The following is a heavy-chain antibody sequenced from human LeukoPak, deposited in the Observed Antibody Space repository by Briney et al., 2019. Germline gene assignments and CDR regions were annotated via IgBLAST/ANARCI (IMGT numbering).Heavy chain of an antibody. D-gene: IGHD2-21*02. Sequence: KASETLSLTCTVSGGSISSGSYCWGWIRQPPGKGLEWIGSMYYSGSTYYNASLQSRVTISIDTSKNQFSLRLNSVTAADTAMYYCVKSDGYGLIDSWGQGTLVTVSS. V-gene: IGHV4-39*01. CDR2: MYYSGST. J-gene: IGHJ4*02. CDR1: GGSISSGSYC. CDR3: VKSDGYGLIDS.